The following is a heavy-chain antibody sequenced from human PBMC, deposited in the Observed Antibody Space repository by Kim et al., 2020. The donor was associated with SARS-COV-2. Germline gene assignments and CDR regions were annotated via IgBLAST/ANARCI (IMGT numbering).Heavy chain of an antibody. CDR2: INPGNGHT. Sequence: ASVKVSCKASGYSFTKYAIHWMRQAPGQRLEWMGWINPGNGHTKYSQKFQGRVTITRDTSASTAYMELSSLRSEDTAVYYCAGEGVCMVRGVIELFGMDVWGQGSTVSVSS. CDR3: AGEGVCMVRGVIELFGMDV. V-gene: IGHV1-3*01. CDR1: GYSFTKYA. J-gene: IGHJ6*02. D-gene: IGHD3-10*01.